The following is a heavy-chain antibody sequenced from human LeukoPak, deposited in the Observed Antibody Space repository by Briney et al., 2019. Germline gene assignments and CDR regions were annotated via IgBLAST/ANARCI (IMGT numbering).Heavy chain of an antibody. CDR3: ARDPAALSNAFDI. CDR1: GFTFSSYA. V-gene: IGHV3-23*01. CDR2: ISGSGGST. Sequence: PGGSLRLSCAASGFTFSSYAMSWVRQAPGKGLEWVSAISGSGGSTYYADSVKGRFTISRDNSKNTLYLQMNSLRAEDTAVYYCARDPAALSNAFDIWGQGTMVTVSS. D-gene: IGHD2-15*01. J-gene: IGHJ3*02.